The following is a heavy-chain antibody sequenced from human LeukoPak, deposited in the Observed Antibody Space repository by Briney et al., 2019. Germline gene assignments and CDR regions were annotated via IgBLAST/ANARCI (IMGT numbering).Heavy chain of an antibody. J-gene: IGHJ1*01. CDR2: ISAYNGNT. D-gene: IGHD2-21*01. Sequence: ASVKVSCKASGYTFTSYGISWVRQAPGQGLEWMGWISAYNGNTNYAQKLQGRVTMTTDTSTSTAYMELRSLRSDDTAVYYCARDPLKRIQHPSYFQHWGQGTLVTVSS. V-gene: IGHV1-18*01. CDR3: ARDPLKRIQHPSYFQH. CDR1: GYTFTSYG.